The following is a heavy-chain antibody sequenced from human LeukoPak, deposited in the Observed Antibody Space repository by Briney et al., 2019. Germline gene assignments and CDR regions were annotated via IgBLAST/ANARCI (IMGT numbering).Heavy chain of an antibody. CDR3: ARDPYGDLGGYYFDY. CDR2: ISSSSSYI. J-gene: IGHJ4*02. V-gene: IGHV3-21*01. D-gene: IGHD4-17*01. Sequence: GGSLRLSCAASGFTFSSYSMNWVRQAPGKGLEWVSSISSSSSYIYYADSVKGRFTISRDNSKNTLYLQMNSLRAEDTAVYYCARDPYGDLGGYYFDYWGQGTLVTVSS. CDR1: GFTFSSYS.